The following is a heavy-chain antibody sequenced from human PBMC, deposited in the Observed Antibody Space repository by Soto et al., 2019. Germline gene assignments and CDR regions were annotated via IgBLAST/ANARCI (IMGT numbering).Heavy chain of an antibody. CDR3: AREIQVHTPAFVY. CDR1: GGTFNTYA. Sequence: QVQLVQSGAEMKKPGSSVKVSCQSSGGTFNTYAMNWVRQAPGQGPEWMGDISPMFGAANYAPKCQGRVTITADDSTGTSYMQLSSLTSEDTALYFCAREIQVHTPAFVYEGQGTLVTVSS. D-gene: IGHD3-10*01. J-gene: IGHJ4*02. V-gene: IGHV1-69*19. CDR2: ISPMFGAA.